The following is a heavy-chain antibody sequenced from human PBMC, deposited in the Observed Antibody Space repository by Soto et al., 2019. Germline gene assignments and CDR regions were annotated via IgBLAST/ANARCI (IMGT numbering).Heavy chain of an antibody. J-gene: IGHJ4*02. V-gene: IGHV5-51*01. D-gene: IGHD3-22*01. CDR1: GYSFTSYW. CDR2: IYPGDSDT. CDR3: ARQVYYYDSSGYYRDY. Sequence: GESLKISCKGSGYSFTSYWIGWVRQMPGKGLEWMGIIYPGDSDTRYSPSFQGQVTISADKSISTAYLQWSSLKASDTAMYYCARQVYYYDSSGYYRDYWGQGTLVTVSS.